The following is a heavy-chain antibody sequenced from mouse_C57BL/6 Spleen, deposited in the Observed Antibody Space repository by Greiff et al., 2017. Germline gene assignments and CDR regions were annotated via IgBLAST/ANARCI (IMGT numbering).Heavy chain of an antibody. V-gene: IGHV14-4*01. J-gene: IGHJ3*01. CDR3: TSLPGFAY. D-gene: IGHD2-1*01. CDR2: IDPENGDT. CDR1: GFNIKDDY. Sequence: VQLQQSGAELVRPGASVKLSCTASGFNIKDDYMHWVKQRPEQGLEWIGWIDPENGDTEYASKFQGKATITADTSSNTAYLQLSSLTSEDTAVYYCTSLPGFAYWGQGTLVTVSA.